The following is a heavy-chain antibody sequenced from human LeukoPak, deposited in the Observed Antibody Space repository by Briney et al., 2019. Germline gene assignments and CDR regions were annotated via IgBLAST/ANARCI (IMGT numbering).Heavy chain of an antibody. J-gene: IGHJ4*02. CDR3: ARQRDSSGREYFDY. V-gene: IGHV4-39*01. Sequence: PSETLSLTCTVSGGSISSSSYYWGWIRQPPGKGLEWIGSIYYSGSTYYNPSLKSRVTIFVDTSKNQFSLKLSSVTAADTAVYYCARQRDSSGREYFDYWGQGTLVTVSS. CDR1: GGSISSSSYY. D-gene: IGHD6-19*01. CDR2: IYYSGST.